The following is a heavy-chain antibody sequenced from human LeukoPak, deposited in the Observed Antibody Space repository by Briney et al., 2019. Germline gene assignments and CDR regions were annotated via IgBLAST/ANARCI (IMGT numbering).Heavy chain of an antibody. CDR1: GFTFDDYG. CDR3: ARESSSWYRWFDP. V-gene: IGHV3-20*04. CDR2: INWNGGST. J-gene: IGHJ5*02. D-gene: IGHD6-13*01. Sequence: PGGSLRLSCAASGFTFDDYGMSWVRQARGKGLEGVPGINWNGGSTVYADSVKGRFTISRDNAKNSLYLQMNSLRAEDTALYYCARESSSWYRWFDPWGQGTLVTVSS.